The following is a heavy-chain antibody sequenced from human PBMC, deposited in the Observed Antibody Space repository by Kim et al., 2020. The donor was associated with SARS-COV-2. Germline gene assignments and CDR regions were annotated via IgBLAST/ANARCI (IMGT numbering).Heavy chain of an antibody. V-gene: IGHV3-33*01. CDR2: YDGITK. Sequence: YDGITKYYVDSVKGRFTISRDNSKNTVFLQMNSLRVEDTAVYYCVTHPMEYWGQGTLVTVSS. CDR3: VTHPMEY. J-gene: IGHJ4*02. D-gene: IGHD1-1*01.